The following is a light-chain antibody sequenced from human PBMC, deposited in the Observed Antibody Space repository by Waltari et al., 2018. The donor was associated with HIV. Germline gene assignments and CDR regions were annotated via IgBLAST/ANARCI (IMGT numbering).Light chain of an antibody. J-gene: IGLJ2*01. Sequence: SYELTQPPSVSVSPGQTASITCPGHKLMDKYVCGYQQTPGQSPVLVIYQDNKRPSGIPERFSGSNSGNTATLTISGTQALDEADYYCQAWDSSTAIFGGGTELTVL. CDR2: QDN. CDR1: KLMDKY. V-gene: IGLV3-1*01. CDR3: QAWDSSTAI.